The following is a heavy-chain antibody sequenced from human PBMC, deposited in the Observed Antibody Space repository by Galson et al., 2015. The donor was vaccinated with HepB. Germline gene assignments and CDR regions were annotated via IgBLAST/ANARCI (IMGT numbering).Heavy chain of an antibody. CDR2: IKQDGSEK. V-gene: IGHV3-7*03. Sequence: SLRLSCAASGFTFSSYWMSWVRQAPGKGLEWVANIKQDGSEKYYVDSVKGRFTISRDNAKNSLYLQMNSLRAEDTAVYYCARVIAGALQEYYYYGMDVWGRGTTVTVSS. CDR3: ARVIAGALQEYYYYGMDV. CDR1: GFTFSSYW. J-gene: IGHJ6*02. D-gene: IGHD1-26*01.